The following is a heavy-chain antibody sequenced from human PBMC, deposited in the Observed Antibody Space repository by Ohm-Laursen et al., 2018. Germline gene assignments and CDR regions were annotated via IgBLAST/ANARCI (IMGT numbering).Heavy chain of an antibody. V-gene: IGHV1-18*01. J-gene: IGHJ4*02. CDR1: GYTFTSYG. CDR2: ISAYNGNT. Sequence: GASVKVSCKASGYTFTSYGISWVRQAPGQGLEWMGWISAYNGNTNYAQKLQGRVTMTTDTSTSTAYMELRSLRSDDTAVYYCARKLYSSGWYYFGYWGQGTLVTVSS. D-gene: IGHD6-19*01. CDR3: ARKLYSSGWYYFGY.